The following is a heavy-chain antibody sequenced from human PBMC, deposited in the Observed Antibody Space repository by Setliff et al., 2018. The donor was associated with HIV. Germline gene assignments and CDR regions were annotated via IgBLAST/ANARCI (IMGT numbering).Heavy chain of an antibody. CDR2: VHYSGST. V-gene: IGHV4-39*01. CDR1: DGSISSTNHY. Sequence: SETLSLTCTVSDGSISSTNHYWGWIRQSPGKRLEWIGTVHYSGSTYYNPSLKSRVTISVDTSKNQFSLKLSSVTAADTAVYYCARQWPYYYYMDVWGKGTTVTV. CDR3: ARQWPYYYYMDV. J-gene: IGHJ6*03. D-gene: IGHD5-12*01.